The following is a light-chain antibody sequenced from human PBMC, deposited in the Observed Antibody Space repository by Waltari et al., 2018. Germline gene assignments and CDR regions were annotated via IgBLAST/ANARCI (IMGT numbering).Light chain of an antibody. CDR3: QAWDSSTAV. V-gene: IGLV3-1*01. Sequence: SYELTQPPSVSVSPGQTASITCSGHQLGDKYVCWYQQKPGQSPVLVIYQDTKRPSGIPERFSGSNSGNTATLTISGTQAMDEADYYCQAWDSSTAVFGGGTKLTVL. J-gene: IGLJ2*01. CDR2: QDT. CDR1: QLGDKY.